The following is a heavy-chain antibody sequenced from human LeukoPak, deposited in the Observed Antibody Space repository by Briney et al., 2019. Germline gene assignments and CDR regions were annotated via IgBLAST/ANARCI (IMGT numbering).Heavy chain of an antibody. CDR1: GFTFSSYA. Sequence: AGGSLRLSCAASGFTFSSYAMHWVRQAPGKGLEWVAVTSSDGNIKYYADSVKGRFTISRDNSKNTLYLQMNSLRAEDTAVYYCARDRGPGYSYGVLDYWGQGTLVTVSS. J-gene: IGHJ4*02. V-gene: IGHV3-30-3*01. CDR3: ARDRGPGYSYGVLDY. CDR2: TSSDGNIK. D-gene: IGHD5-18*01.